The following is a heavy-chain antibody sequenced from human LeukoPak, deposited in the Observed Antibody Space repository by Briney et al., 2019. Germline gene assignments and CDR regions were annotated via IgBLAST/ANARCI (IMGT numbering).Heavy chain of an antibody. D-gene: IGHD2/OR15-2a*01. CDR1: GGSVINTNW. J-gene: IGHJ4*02. Sequence: SKTLSLTCGVSGGSVINTNWWTWVRQPPGKGLEWIGEVHLDGRTNYNPSLESRLTMSVDVSENQVSLKLTSVTAADTAVYYCAREGGFYRPLDYSGQGTLVTVSS. CDR2: VHLDGRT. CDR3: AREGGFYRPLDY. V-gene: IGHV4-4*02.